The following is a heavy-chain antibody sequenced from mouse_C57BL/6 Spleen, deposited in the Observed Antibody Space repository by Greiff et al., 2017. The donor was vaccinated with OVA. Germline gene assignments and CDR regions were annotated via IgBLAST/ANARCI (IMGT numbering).Heavy chain of an antibody. CDR3: ARNEDPFYYYGSSYAMDY. D-gene: IGHD1-1*01. J-gene: IGHJ4*01. V-gene: IGHV1-62-2*01. CDR1: GYTFTEYT. Sequence: VQLQQSGAELVKPGASVKLSCTASGYTFTEYTIHWVKQRSGQGLEWIGWFYPGSGSIKYNEKFKDKATLTADNSSSTVYMELSRLTSEDSAVYFCARNEDPFYYYGSSYAMDYWGQGTSVTVSS. CDR2: FYPGSGSI.